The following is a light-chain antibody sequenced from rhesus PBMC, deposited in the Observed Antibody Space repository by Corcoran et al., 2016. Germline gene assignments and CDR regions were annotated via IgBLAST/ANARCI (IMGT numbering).Light chain of an antibody. Sequence: DIQMTQSPSSLSASVGDTVTITCRASQGISSYLNWFQQKPGKAPKLLIYAAASLERGVPSRFSGSGIGTYCNLTISCLQPEDFAFYYCQQHNRYPPTFGPGTKLDIK. CDR2: AAA. CDR1: QGISSY. V-gene: IGKV1-28*03. J-gene: IGKJ3*01. CDR3: QQHNRYPPT.